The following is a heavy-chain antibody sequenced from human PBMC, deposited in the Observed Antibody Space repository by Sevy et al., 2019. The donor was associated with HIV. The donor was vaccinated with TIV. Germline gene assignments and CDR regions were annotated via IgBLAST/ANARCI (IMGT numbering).Heavy chain of an antibody. CDR2: IIPIFGTA. CDR3: ARDGPYHVYSSSSDYYYGMDV. Sequence: ASVKVSCKASGGTFSSYAISWVRQAPGQGLEWMGGIIPIFGTANYAQKFQGRVTITADESTSTAYMELSSLRSEDTAVYYCARDGPYHVYSSSSDYYYGMDVWGQGTTVTVSS. V-gene: IGHV1-69*13. D-gene: IGHD6-6*01. CDR1: GGTFSSYA. J-gene: IGHJ6*02.